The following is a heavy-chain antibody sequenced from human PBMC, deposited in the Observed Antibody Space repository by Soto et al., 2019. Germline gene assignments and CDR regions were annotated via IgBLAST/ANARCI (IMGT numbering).Heavy chain of an antibody. CDR2: IYYSGST. D-gene: IGHD3-10*01. CDR1: GGSISSYY. V-gene: IGHV4-59*01. Sequence: SETLSLTCTVSGGSISSYYWSWIRQPPGRGLEWIGYIYYSGSTNYNPSLKSRVTISVDTSKNQFSLKLSSVTAADTAVYYCARARVLLWFGEFPHVDYWGQGTLVTVS. CDR3: ARARVLLWFGEFPHVDY. J-gene: IGHJ4*02.